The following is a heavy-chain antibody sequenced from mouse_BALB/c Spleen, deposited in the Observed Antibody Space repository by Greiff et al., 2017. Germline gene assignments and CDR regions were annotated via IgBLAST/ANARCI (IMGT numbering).Heavy chain of an antibody. CDR2: ISSGGST. CDR3: ARARGNYPYYFDY. J-gene: IGHJ2*01. D-gene: IGHD2-1*01. V-gene: IGHV5-6-5*01. Sequence: EVKLMESGGGLVKPGGSLKLSCAASGFTFSSYAMSWVRQTPEKRLEWVASISSGGSTYYPDSVKGRFTISRDNARNILYLQMSSLRSEDTAMYYCARARGNYPYYFDYWGQGTTLTVSS. CDR1: GFTFSSYA.